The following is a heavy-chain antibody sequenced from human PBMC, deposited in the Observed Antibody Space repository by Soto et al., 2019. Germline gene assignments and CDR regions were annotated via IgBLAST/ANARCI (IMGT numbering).Heavy chain of an antibody. CDR1: GGTFSSYT. Sequence: ASVKVSCKASGGTFSSYTISWVRQAPGQGLEWMGRIIPILGIANYAQKFQGRVTITADKSTSTAYMELSSLRSEDTAVYYCARGSATVTTSRDYYYYYMDVWGKGTTVTVSS. D-gene: IGHD4-4*01. V-gene: IGHV1-69*02. CDR2: IIPILGIA. CDR3: ARGSATVTTSRDYYYYYMDV. J-gene: IGHJ6*03.